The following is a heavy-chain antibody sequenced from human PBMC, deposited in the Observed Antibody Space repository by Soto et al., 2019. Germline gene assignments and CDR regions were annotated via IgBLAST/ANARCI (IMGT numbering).Heavy chain of an antibody. CDR1: GYTFTSYG. CDR2: INGYNGNT. J-gene: IGHJ6*02. Sequence: QVQLEQSGAEVKKPGDSMKVSCKAYGYTFTSYGISWVRQAPGQGLEWMGWINGYNGNTDYPQKVQGRVTMTTDTSTRTAYMELRSLRSDDTAVYYCAREGSAPYYYYGMDVWGQGTTVTVSS. V-gene: IGHV1-18*01. D-gene: IGHD6-19*01. CDR3: AREGSAPYYYYGMDV.